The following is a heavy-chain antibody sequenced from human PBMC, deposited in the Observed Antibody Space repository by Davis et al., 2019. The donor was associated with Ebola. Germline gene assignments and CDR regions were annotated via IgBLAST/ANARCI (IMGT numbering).Heavy chain of an antibody. V-gene: IGHV4-61*08. CDR1: GGSISSGDYY. Sequence: SETLSLTCTVSGGSISSGDYYWSWIRQPPGKGLEWIGYIYYSGSTNYNPSLKSRVTISVDTSKNQFSLKLSSVTAADTAVYYCARVEWSDYYDSSGYFRHWGQGTLVTVSS. CDR3: ARVEWSDYYDSSGYFRH. D-gene: IGHD3-22*01. CDR2: IYYSGST. J-gene: IGHJ1*01.